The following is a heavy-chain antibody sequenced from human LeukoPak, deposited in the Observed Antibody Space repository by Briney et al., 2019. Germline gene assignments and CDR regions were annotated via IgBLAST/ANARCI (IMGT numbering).Heavy chain of an antibody. J-gene: IGHJ4*02. CDR3: ARSLGYCSGGSCYSFAY. D-gene: IGHD2-15*01. CDR1: GCSFTSYW. Sequence: GESLKISCKGSGCSFTSYWIGWVRQMPGKGLEWMGIIYPGDSDTRYSPSFQGQVTISADKSISTAYLQWSSLKASDTAMYYCARSLGYCSGGSCYSFAYWGQGTLVTVSS. V-gene: IGHV5-51*01. CDR2: IYPGDSDT.